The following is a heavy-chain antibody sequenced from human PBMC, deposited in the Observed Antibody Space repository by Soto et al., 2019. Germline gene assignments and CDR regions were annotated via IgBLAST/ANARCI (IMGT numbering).Heavy chain of an antibody. CDR2: IIPILGIA. V-gene: IGHV1-69*04. D-gene: IGHD2-15*01. CDR1: GGTFSSYT. CDR3: ARDATPEAYYYYYYMDV. J-gene: IGHJ6*03. Sequence: ASVKVSCKASGGTFSSYTISWVRQAPGQGLEWMGRIIPILGIANYAQKFQGRVTITADKSTSTAYMELSSLRSEDTAVYYCARDATPEAYYYYYYMDVWGKGTTVTVSS.